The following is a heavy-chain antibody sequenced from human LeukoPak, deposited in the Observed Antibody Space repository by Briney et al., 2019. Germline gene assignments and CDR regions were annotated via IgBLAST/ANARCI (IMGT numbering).Heavy chain of an antibody. CDR1: GFTFSSFA. Sequence: GGSLRLSCAASGFTFSSFAMSWVRQAPGKGLEWVSGIRDSGGDTYLADSVKGRFTISRDNSKNTLYLQMNNLRAEDTAVYYCARGAVNTDYWGQGILVAVSS. CDR3: ARGAVNTDY. CDR2: IRDSGGDT. D-gene: IGHD4-17*01. J-gene: IGHJ4*02. V-gene: IGHV3-23*01.